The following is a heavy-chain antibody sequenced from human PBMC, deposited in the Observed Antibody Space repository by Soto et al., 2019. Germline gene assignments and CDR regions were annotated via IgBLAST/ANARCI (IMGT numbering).Heavy chain of an antibody. V-gene: IGHV3-30-3*01. Sequence: PGGSLRLSCAASGFTFSSYAMPWVRQAPGKGLEWVAVISYDGSNKYYADSVKGRFTISRDNSKDTLYLQMNSLRAEDTAVYYCARDRYYYDSSGHPDWGQGTLVTVSS. D-gene: IGHD3-22*01. J-gene: IGHJ4*02. CDR1: GFTFSSYA. CDR2: ISYDGSNK. CDR3: ARDRYYYDSSGHPD.